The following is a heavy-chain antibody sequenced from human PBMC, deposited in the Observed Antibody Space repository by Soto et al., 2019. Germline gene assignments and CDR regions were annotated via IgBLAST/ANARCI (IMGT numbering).Heavy chain of an antibody. Sequence: ASEALSLTCTVSGGSISSSSYYWGWIRQPPGKGLEWIGSIYYSGSTYYNPSLKSRVTISVDTSKNQFSLKLSSVTAADTAVYYCTTDGYIVATISSDGMDVWGQGTTVTVSS. CDR1: GGSISSSSYY. J-gene: IGHJ6*02. V-gene: IGHV4-39*02. CDR2: IYYSGST. D-gene: IGHD5-12*01. CDR3: TTDGYIVATISSDGMDV.